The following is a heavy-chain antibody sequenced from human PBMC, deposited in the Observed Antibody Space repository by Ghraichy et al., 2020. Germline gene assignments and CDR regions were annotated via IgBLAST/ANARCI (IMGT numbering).Heavy chain of an antibody. CDR1: GGSVSSGSHY. V-gene: IGHV4-61*01. J-gene: IGHJ4*02. CDR2: IHYSGTT. D-gene: IGHD5-24*01. Sequence: SETLSLTCTVSGGSVSSGSHYWTWIRQTPGKGLEWIGYIHYSGTTNYNPSIKSRVTMSVDTSKDQFSLKLNSVTAADTAMYYCARERDGYDSKIFDYWGQGTPVTVSP. CDR3: ARERDGYDSKIFDY.